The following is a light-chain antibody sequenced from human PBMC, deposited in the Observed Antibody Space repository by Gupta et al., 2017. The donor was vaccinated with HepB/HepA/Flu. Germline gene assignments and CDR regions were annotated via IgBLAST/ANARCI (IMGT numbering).Light chain of an antibody. CDR2: SNN. CDR3: AAWDDSLNGWV. Sequence: QSVLTQPPSASGTPGRRVTISSSGSSSNIGGNTVNWYQQLPGTAPKLLIYSNNQRPSGVPDRFSGSKSGTSASLAISGLQSEDEADYFCAAWDDSLNGWVFGGGTKLTVL. J-gene: IGLJ3*02. V-gene: IGLV1-44*01. CDR1: SSNIGGNT.